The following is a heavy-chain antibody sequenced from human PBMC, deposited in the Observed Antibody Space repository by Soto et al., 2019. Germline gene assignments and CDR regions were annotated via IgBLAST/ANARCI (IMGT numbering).Heavy chain of an antibody. D-gene: IGHD3-22*01. Sequence: PGGSLRLSCAASGFTFSSYAMSWVRQAPGKGLEWVSAISGSGGSTYYADSVKGRFTISRDNSKNTLYLQMNSLRAEDTAVYYCAKEGSRFRGFPYNWLDPWGQGPLVTVYS. CDR1: GFTFSSYA. CDR2: ISGSGGST. J-gene: IGHJ5*02. V-gene: IGHV3-23*01. CDR3: AKEGSRFRGFPYNWLDP.